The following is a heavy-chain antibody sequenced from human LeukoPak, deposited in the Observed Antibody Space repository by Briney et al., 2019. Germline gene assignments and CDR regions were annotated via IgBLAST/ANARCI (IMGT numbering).Heavy chain of an antibody. CDR1: EFTFSNYA. J-gene: IGHJ4*02. Sequence: GGSLRLSCAASEFTFSNYAMSWVRQAPGKGLEWVSVISGSGGTTYYADSVKGRFTISRDNSKNTLYLQMNSLRAEDTAVYYCAKYYGDGDGPVFDYWGQGTLVTVSS. D-gene: IGHD4-17*01. CDR3: AKYYGDGDGPVFDY. CDR2: ISGSGGTT. V-gene: IGHV3-23*01.